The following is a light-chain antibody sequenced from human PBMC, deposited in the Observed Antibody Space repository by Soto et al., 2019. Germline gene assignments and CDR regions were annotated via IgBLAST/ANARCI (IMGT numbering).Light chain of an antibody. J-gene: IGLJ2*01. CDR3: CSNAGSATFV. CDR2: EDS. CDR1: SSDVGSINL. V-gene: IGLV2-23*02. Sequence: QSALTQPASVSGSPGQSITISCTGTSSDVGSINLVSWYQQHPGKAPKLMIFEDSKRPSGVSNRFSGSKSGNAASLTISGLQAEDEADYYCCSNAGSATFVFGGGTKLTVL.